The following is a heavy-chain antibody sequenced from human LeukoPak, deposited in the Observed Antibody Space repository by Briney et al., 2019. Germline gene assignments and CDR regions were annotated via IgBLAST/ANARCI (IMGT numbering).Heavy chain of an antibody. Sequence: SETLSLTCSVSGVSFSGHYWTWVRQPPGKGLEWIGQIHYTGKPDYNPSLKSRITISVDTSKNQVSLQVSSVTAADSAIYYYARFGVDYDMDVWGHGTTVTVFS. J-gene: IGHJ6*02. CDR2: IHYTGKP. CDR1: GVSFSGHY. CDR3: ARFGVDYDMDV. V-gene: IGHV4-59*11. D-gene: IGHD3-16*01.